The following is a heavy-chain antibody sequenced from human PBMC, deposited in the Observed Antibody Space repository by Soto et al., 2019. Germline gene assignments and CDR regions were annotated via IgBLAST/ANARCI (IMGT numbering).Heavy chain of an antibody. CDR1: GGSITSNTYY. Sequence: QVQLQESGSGLVKPSQTLSLTCSVSGGSITSNTYYWSWIRQHPGKGLEWIGYIYISGITYYNPSLKSRVTLSIFTSKNQFSLQLNSVTAADTAVYYCAREPTVTTAGYDAFDMWGQGTMVTVSA. J-gene: IGHJ3*02. CDR3: AREPTVTTAGYDAFDM. V-gene: IGHV4-31*03. CDR2: IYISGIT. D-gene: IGHD4-17*01.